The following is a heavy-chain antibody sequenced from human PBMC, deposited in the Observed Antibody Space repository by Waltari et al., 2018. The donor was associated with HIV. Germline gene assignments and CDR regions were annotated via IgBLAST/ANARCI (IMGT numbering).Heavy chain of an antibody. Sequence: QVQLVQSGAEVKKPGASVKVSCRASGYTFTGYYMHWVRPAPGQGLEWMGWINPNSGGTNDAQKFQGRVTMTRDTSISTAYMELSRLRSDDTAVYYCARDLGYCSSTSCYPSFWGQGTLVTVSS. D-gene: IGHD2-2*01. J-gene: IGHJ4*02. CDR2: INPNSGGT. V-gene: IGHV1-2*02. CDR1: GYTFTGYY. CDR3: ARDLGYCSSTSCYPSF.